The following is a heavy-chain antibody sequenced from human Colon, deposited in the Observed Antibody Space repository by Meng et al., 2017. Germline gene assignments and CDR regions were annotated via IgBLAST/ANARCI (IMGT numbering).Heavy chain of an antibody. CDR2: INTNTGNP. CDR1: GYTFTSYA. V-gene: IGHV7-4-1*02. D-gene: IGHD3-22*01. Sequence: ASVTVSCKASGYTFTSYAINWVRQAPGQGLEWMGWINTNTGNPTYAQGFTGRFVFTLDTSVSTAYLQISSLKAEDTAVYYCATNYYDSSGYSTLLKPRNNWGQGTLVTVSS. J-gene: IGHJ4*02. CDR3: ATNYYDSSGYSTLLKPRNN.